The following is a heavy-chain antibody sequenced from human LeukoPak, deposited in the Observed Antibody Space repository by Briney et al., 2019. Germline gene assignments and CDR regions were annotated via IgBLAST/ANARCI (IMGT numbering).Heavy chain of an antibody. D-gene: IGHD2-2*01. CDR1: AFTFSSYS. V-gene: IGHV3-48*01. CDR2: ISSSGSTT. CDR3: ASYCSTTSCYAVDY. J-gene: IGHJ4*02. Sequence: GGSLRLSCAASAFTFSSYSMNWVRQAPGKGLEWVSYISSSGSTTYYADSVKGRFTISRDNAKNSLYLQMNSLRAEDAAVYYCASYCSTTSCYAVDYWGQGTLDTVSS.